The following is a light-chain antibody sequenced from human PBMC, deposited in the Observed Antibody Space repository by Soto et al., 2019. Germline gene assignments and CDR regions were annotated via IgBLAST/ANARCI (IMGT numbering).Light chain of an antibody. CDR1: QSVLFKSNNKNY. V-gene: IGKV1-39*01. Sequence: DIVLTQSPVSLAVSLGERATINCRSSQSVLFKSNNKNYLAWYQQKPGKAPKLLIYAASSLQSGVPSRFSGSGSGTDFTLTISSLQPEDFATYYCQQSYSTPFTFGPGTKVDIK. CDR2: AAS. CDR3: QQSYSTPFT. J-gene: IGKJ3*01.